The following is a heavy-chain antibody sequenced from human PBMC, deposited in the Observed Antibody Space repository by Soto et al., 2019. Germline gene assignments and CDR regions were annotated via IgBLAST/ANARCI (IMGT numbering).Heavy chain of an antibody. D-gene: IGHD2-2*02. Sequence: GASVKVSCKASGSTFTGYYMHWVRQAPGQGLEWVGWINPNSGGTNYAQKFQGWVTMTRDTSISTAYMKLSRLRSDDTAVYYCARGNYCSSTSCYKNWFDPWGQGTLVTVSS. J-gene: IGHJ5*02. V-gene: IGHV1-2*04. CDR3: ARGNYCSSTSCYKNWFDP. CDR1: GSTFTGYY. CDR2: INPNSGGT.